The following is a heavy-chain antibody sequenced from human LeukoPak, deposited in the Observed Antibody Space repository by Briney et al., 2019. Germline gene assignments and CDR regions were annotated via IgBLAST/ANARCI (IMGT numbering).Heavy chain of an antibody. V-gene: IGHV4-59*12. J-gene: IGHJ4*02. CDR2: IYYSGST. CDR1: GGSISSYY. Sequence: SETLSLTCTVSGGSISSYYWSWIRQPPGKGLEWIGYIYYSGSTNYNPSLKSRVTISVDTSKNQFSLKLSSVTAADTAVYYCARDYYGSGSYLDYWGQGTLVTVSS. D-gene: IGHD3-10*01. CDR3: ARDYYGSGSYLDY.